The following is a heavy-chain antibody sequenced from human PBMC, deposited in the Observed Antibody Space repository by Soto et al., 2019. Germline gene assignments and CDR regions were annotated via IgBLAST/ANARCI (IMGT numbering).Heavy chain of an antibody. CDR3: ARWYGGSLDY. CDR1: GGSISSYY. V-gene: IGHV4-59*01. CDR2: IYYSGST. D-gene: IGHD4-17*01. Sequence: SETLSRTCTVSGGSISSYYWSWIRQPPGKGLEWIGDIYYSGSTNYNPSLKSRVTISVDTSENQFSLKLSSVTAADTAVYYCARWYGGSLDYWGQGTLVTVSS. J-gene: IGHJ4*02.